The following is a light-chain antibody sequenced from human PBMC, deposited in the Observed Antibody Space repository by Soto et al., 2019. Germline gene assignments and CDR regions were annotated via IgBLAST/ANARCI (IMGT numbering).Light chain of an antibody. Sequence: EIVLTQSPGTLSLSPWERATLSCRASQSVSSSYLAWYQQKPGLAPRLLMYGASSRATGIPDRFSGSGSGTDFILTITRLEPEDFAVYYCQQYSRSPPTFGQGTKVDIK. V-gene: IGKV3-20*01. CDR3: QQYSRSPPT. CDR2: GAS. J-gene: IGKJ1*01. CDR1: QSVSSSY.